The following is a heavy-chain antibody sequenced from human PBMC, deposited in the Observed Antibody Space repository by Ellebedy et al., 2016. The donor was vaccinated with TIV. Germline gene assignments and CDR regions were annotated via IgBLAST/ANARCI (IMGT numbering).Heavy chain of an antibody. J-gene: IGHJ6*02. CDR2: ISSSSSYI. V-gene: IGHV3-21*01. D-gene: IGHD3-9*01. CDR1: GFLFNQYS. Sequence: GESLKISXAASGFLFNQYSMNWVRQAPGKGLEWVSSISSSSSYIYYADSVKGRFIISRDNAKNSLYLQMNSLRAEDTAGYYCARDTSRNYDILTGYYTPYYYGMDVWGQGTTVTVSS. CDR3: ARDTSRNYDILTGYYTPYYYGMDV.